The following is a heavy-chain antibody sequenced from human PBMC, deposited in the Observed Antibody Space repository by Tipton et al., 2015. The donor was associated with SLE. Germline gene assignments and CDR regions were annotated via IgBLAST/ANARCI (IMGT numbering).Heavy chain of an antibody. CDR3: ARAPYSGSYADY. D-gene: IGHD1-26*01. J-gene: IGHJ4*02. Sequence: TLSLTCTASGGSISSYYWSWIRQPPGKGLEWIGYIYYSGSTNYNPSLKSRVTISVDTSKNQFSLKLSSVTAADTAVYYCARAPYSGSYADYWGQGTLVTVSS. V-gene: IGHV4-59*08. CDR2: IYYSGST. CDR1: GGSISSYY.